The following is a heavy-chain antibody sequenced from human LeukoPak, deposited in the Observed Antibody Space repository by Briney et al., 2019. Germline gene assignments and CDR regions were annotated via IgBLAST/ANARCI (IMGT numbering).Heavy chain of an antibody. D-gene: IGHD2-8*01. J-gene: IGHJ4*02. Sequence: PGRSLRLSCALSGLTFSSYAMSWVRQAPGQGMEWVSLISDSGDHTAYADSVRGRFTSSRDNCGNTLYLQIISLRPEDTAVYYCAKDTSIGKYCTNGVCSPFDYWGQGTLVTVSS. CDR2: ISDSGDHT. CDR1: GLTFSSYA. CDR3: AKDTSIGKYCTNGVCSPFDY. V-gene: IGHV3-23*01.